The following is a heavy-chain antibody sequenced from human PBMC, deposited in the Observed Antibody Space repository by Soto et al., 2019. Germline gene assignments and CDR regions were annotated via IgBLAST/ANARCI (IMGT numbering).Heavy chain of an antibody. CDR2: FRTSGDGGTT. CDR3: AKKVNSGPGSQYFDY. D-gene: IGHD3-10*01. CDR1: GFTFSSYS. J-gene: IGHJ4*02. V-gene: IGHV3-23*01. Sequence: LILSCAASGFTFSSYSMSWVRHAPVKLLEWVSGFRTSGDGGTTYYADSVKGRFTISRDNSKNMLFLQMNSLRAEDTAIYYCAKKVNSGPGSQYFDYWGQGTLVTVSS.